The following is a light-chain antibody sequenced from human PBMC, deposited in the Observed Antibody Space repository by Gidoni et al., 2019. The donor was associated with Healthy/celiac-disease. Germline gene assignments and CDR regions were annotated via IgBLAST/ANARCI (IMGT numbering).Light chain of an antibody. CDR2: SNN. J-gene: IGLJ3*02. Sequence: LTQPPSASGTPGQRVTIPCSGSSSNIGSNTVNWYQQLPGTAPKLLIYSNNQRPSGVPDRFSGSKSGTSASLAISGLQSEDEADYYCAAWDDSLNGWVFGGGTKLTVL. V-gene: IGLV1-44*01. CDR3: AAWDDSLNGWV. CDR1: SSNIGSNT.